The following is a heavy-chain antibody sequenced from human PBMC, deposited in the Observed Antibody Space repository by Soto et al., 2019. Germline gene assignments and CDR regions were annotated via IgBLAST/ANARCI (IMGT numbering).Heavy chain of an antibody. J-gene: IGHJ6*02. D-gene: IGHD6-6*01. CDR1: GGTFTSYT. V-gene: IGHV1-69*06. CDR2: IIPIFATT. CDR3: ARLRKQLVRYYGMDV. Sequence: QVQLVQSGAEVKKPGSSVKVSCKASGGTFTSYTITWVRQAPGQGLEWMGGIIPIFATTNYAQKFQGRVTITADKSTSTAYMDLSSLRSEDTAVYYCARLRKQLVRYYGMDVWGQGTTVTVSS.